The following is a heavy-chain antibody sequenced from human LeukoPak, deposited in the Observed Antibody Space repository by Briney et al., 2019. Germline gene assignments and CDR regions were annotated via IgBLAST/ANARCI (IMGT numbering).Heavy chain of an antibody. D-gene: IGHD3-3*01. J-gene: IGHJ5*02. CDR2: IYYSGST. CDR1: GGSISSSSYY. CDR3: ARTFGVVSPFDP. V-gene: IGHV4-39*01. Sequence: SETLSLTCTVSGGSISSSSYYWGWIRQPPGKGLEWIGSIYYSGSTYYNPSLKSRVTISVDTSKNQFSLKLSSVTAADTAVYYCARTFGVVSPFDPWGQGTLVTVSS.